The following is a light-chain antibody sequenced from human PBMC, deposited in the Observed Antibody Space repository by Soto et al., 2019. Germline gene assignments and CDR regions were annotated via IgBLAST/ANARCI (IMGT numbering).Light chain of an antibody. J-gene: IGLJ2*01. CDR1: SSDVGAYNY. CDR3: SSFPSSNTVV. V-gene: IGLV2-14*01. Sequence: QSALTQPASVSGSPGQSITISCTGTSSDVGAYNYVSWYQQHPGKAPKLMISEVSKRPSGVSNRFSGYKSGNTASLTISGLQDEDEAHYYCSSFPSSNTVVFGGGTQLTVL. CDR2: EVS.